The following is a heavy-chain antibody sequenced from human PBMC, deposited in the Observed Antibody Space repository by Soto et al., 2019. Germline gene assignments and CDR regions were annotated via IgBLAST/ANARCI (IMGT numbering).Heavy chain of an antibody. CDR1: GFTFSSYA. D-gene: IGHD4-17*01. CDR2: ISGSGGST. J-gene: IGHJ5*02. Sequence: EVQLLESGGGLVQPGGSLRLSCAASGFTFSSYAMSWVRQAPGKGLEWVSAISGSGGSTYYADSVKGRFTISRDNSQNPLYLQMSTVRAEDTAVYYCAKEPYGDYLMGDDWFDPWGQGPLVTVSS. V-gene: IGHV3-23*01. CDR3: AKEPYGDYLMGDDWFDP.